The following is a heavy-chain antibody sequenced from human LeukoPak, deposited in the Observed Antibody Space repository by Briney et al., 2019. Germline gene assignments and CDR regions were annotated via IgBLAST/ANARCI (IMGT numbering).Heavy chain of an antibody. J-gene: IGHJ4*02. D-gene: IGHD2-15*01. V-gene: IGHV4-59*12. CDR3: ARGSVVVVAATVFDY. CDR1: GGSISNYY. Sequence: SETLSLTCTVSGGSISNYYWSWIRQPPGKGLEWIGHIYYSGATKYNPSLKSRITISVDTSKNQFSLMLSSVTAADTAVYYCARGSVVVVAATVFDYWGQGTLVTVSS. CDR2: IYYSGAT.